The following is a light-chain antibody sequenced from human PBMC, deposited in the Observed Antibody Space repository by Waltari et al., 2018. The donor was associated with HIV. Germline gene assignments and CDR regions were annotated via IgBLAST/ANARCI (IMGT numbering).Light chain of an antibody. J-gene: IGLJ3*02. CDR1: ISNIGKNT. V-gene: IGLV1-44*01. CDR2: NNN. CDR3: ASWDDRLSGQGV. Sequence: QPMLTQPPSASGIPGQRVTISCSGTISNIGKNTVNWYQQFPGTAPKLLIYNNNQRPSGVPDRFSASKSGSAASLAIRGLQSEDEADDYCASWDDRLSGQGVFGGGTRLTVL.